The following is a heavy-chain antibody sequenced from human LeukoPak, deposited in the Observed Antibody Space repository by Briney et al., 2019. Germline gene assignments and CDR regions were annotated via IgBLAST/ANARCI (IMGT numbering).Heavy chain of an antibody. V-gene: IGHV4-34*01. Sequence: SETLSLTCAVYGGSFSGYYWSWIRQPPGKGLEWIGSIYYSGSTYYNPSLKSRVTISVDTSKNQFSLKLSSVTAADTAVYYCARQVSKAFDIWGQGTMVTVSS. J-gene: IGHJ3*02. CDR1: GGSFSGYY. CDR3: ARQVSKAFDI. CDR2: IYYSGST.